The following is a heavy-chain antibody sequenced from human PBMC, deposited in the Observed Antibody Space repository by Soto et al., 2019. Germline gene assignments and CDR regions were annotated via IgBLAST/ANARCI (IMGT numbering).Heavy chain of an antibody. CDR3: ASLTKDLDS. J-gene: IGHJ4*02. V-gene: IGHV4-31*03. D-gene: IGHD3-9*01. Sequence: QVQLQESGPGLVKPSQTLSLTCTVSGGSISTAYYYWSWIRQHPGKGLEWIGYIYYIGDTNYNPSLKSRVSMSVDTSKNPCSLRLNSVAAADTAVYYCASLTKDLDSWGPGTLVTVSS. CDR1: GGSISTAYYY. CDR2: IYYIGDT.